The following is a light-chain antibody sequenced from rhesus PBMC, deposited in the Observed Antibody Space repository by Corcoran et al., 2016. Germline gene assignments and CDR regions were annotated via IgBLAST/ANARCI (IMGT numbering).Light chain of an antibody. J-gene: IGKJ4*01. CDR2: DAS. CDR1: QGISKY. V-gene: IGKV1-25*01. Sequence: DIQMTQSPSSLSASVGDTVTITCQASQGISKYLAWYQQKQGKAPKLLIYDASTLQSGVPSRFSDSGSGTEFTRTISSLQPEEFATYYCQQHNSYPLTFGGGTKVELK. CDR3: QQHNSYPLT.